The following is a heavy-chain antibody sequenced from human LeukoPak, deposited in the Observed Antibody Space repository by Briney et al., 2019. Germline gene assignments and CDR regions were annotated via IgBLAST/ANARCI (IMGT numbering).Heavy chain of an antibody. CDR3: ARGSGDPDY. Sequence: PGGSLRLSCAASRFTFSNYWMTWVRQAPGKGLEWVANINQDGNERYYVDSVKGRFTISRDNAKISLYLQMNSLRAEDTAVYYCARGSGDPDYWGQGTLVTVSS. D-gene: IGHD2-21*02. CDR1: RFTFSNYW. V-gene: IGHV3-7*01. CDR2: INQDGNER. J-gene: IGHJ4*02.